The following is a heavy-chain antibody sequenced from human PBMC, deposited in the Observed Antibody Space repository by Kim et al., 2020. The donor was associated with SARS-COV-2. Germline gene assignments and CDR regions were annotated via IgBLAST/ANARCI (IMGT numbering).Heavy chain of an antibody. V-gene: IGHV4-39*01. J-gene: IGHJ4*02. CDR3: ASLVVVAASFDY. D-gene: IGHD2-15*01. Sequence: YHPSRKSRVPISVDTSKNQFSLKRSSVTAADTAVYYCASLVVVAASFDYWGQGTLVTVSS.